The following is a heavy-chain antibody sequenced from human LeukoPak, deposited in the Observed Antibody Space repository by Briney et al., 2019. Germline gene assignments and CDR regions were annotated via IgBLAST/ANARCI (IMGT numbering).Heavy chain of an antibody. CDR1: HYFINSDYY. V-gene: IGHV4-38-2*01. CDR3: AKGDYVGAAFDY. D-gene: IGHD4-17*01. J-gene: IGHJ4*02. CDR2: MYHSGST. Sequence: SETLSLTCAASHYFINSDYYWGWIRQSPGKGLEWIGSMYHSGSTYYNPSLKSRVTISVDPSRNQFSLKLSSVTAADTAVYYCAKGDYVGAAFDYWGQGNLVTVSS.